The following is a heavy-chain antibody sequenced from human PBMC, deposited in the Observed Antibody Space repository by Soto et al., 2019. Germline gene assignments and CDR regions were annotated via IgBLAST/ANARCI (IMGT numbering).Heavy chain of an antibody. CDR3: AREGAYGDTP. CDR1: GGSINTYY. Sequence: PSETLSLTCTVSGGSINTYYWSWIRQPPGKGLEWIGYIYYSGSTNYNPSLKSRVTISRDTSKNQFSLKLSSVTAADKDVYYCAREGAYGDTPWGQGTLVPVYS. J-gene: IGHJ5*02. V-gene: IGHV4-59*01. D-gene: IGHD4-17*01. CDR2: IYYSGST.